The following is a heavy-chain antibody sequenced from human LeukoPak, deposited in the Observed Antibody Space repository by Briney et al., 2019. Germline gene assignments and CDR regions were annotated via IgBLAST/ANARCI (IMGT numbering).Heavy chain of an antibody. CDR3: ASGGMRGAARLLFVN. CDR2: VYYSGST. CDR1: GGSFSGYY. V-gene: IGHV4-34*01. J-gene: IGHJ4*02. Sequence: SETLSLTCAVYGGSFSGYYWSWIRQPPGKGLEWIGNVYYSGSTYYNASLKSRVTTSLDPSKNQFSLKLSSVTAADTAVYYCASGGMRGAARLLFVNWGQGTLVTVSS. D-gene: IGHD6-6*01.